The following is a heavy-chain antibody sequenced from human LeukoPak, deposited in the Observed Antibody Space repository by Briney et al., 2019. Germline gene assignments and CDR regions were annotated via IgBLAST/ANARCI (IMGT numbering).Heavy chain of an antibody. D-gene: IGHD3-22*01. CDR2: IRSKANSYAP. V-gene: IGHV3-73*01. CDR1: GFTFSGSA. J-gene: IGHJ4*02. CDR3: TRDEYYYYDSSGYPGYFDY. Sequence: AGSLRLSCPASGFTFSGSAMHWVRQASGKGLEWVGRIRSKANSYAPAYAASVKGRFTISRDDSKSIAYLQMNSLKTEDTAVYYCTRDEYYYYDSSGYPGYFDYWGQGTLVTVSS.